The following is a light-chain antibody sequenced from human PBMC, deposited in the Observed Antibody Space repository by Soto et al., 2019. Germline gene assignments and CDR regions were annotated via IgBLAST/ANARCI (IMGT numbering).Light chain of an antibody. CDR3: QQYDSPPGT. J-gene: IGKJ1*01. Sequence: DIRMTQSPSTLPASVGDRVTITCRASQNINRWLAWYQQKPGKAPRLLIKTASSLESWVPSSFSGSGSETDFSLTISSLQPDDFATYYCQQYDSPPGTFGQGTKVEIK. V-gene: IGKV1-5*03. CDR1: QNINRW. CDR2: TAS.